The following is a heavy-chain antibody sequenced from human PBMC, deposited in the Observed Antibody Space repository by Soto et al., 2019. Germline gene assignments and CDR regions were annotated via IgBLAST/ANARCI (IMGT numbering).Heavy chain of an antibody. J-gene: IGHJ5*02. CDR3: ARATGTVNWFDT. D-gene: IGHD1-1*01. V-gene: IGHV1-2*02. Sequence: ASVKVSCKASGYTFTGYYMHWVRPAPGQGLEWMGWINPNSGGTNYAQKFQGRVTMTRDTSISTAYMELSRLRSDDTAVYYCARATGTVNWFDTWGQGTLVTVSS. CDR1: GYTFTGYY. CDR2: INPNSGGT.